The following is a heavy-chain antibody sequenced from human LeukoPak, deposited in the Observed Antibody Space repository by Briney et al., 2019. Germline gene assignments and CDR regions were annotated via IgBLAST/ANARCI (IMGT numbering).Heavy chain of an antibody. V-gene: IGHV3-23*01. D-gene: IGHD2-8*02. CDR2: ISASGDDT. CDR1: GFTFSNHA. CDR3: AKDVWWSVS. J-gene: IGHJ5*02. Sequence: GGSPRLSCAASGFTFSNHAMTWVRQAPGKGLEWVAAISASGDDTFYADSVKGRFTISRDNSKNILYLQMNSLRAGDTAMYFCAKDVWWSVSWGQGTPVTVSS.